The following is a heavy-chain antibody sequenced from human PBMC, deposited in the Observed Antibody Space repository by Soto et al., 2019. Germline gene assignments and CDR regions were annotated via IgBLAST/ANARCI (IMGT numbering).Heavy chain of an antibody. CDR1: GFTFSSYA. V-gene: IGHV3-23*01. Sequence: EVQLLESGGGLVQPGGSLRLSCAASGFTFSSYAMSWVCQAPGKGLEWVSAISGSGGSTYYADSVKGRFTISRDNSKNTLYLQMNSLRAEDTAVYYCAKDPRTDYGDQTILVGYYGMDVWGQGTTVTVSS. D-gene: IGHD4-17*01. CDR2: ISGSGGST. CDR3: AKDPRTDYGDQTILVGYYGMDV. J-gene: IGHJ6*02.